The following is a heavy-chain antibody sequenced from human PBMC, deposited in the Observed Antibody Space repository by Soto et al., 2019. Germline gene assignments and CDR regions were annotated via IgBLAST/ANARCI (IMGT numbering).Heavy chain of an antibody. V-gene: IGHV5-10-1*01. CDR1: GYSFTRYW. Sequence: RESLEISRKGSGYSFTRYWLRWVRQKPGKGLGGMGGVDPSDSYTNYSPSFQGHVTISADKSISTAYLQWSSLKASDTAMYYCARLAKSGITGTTFLTDYYYYGMDVWGQGTTVTVSS. J-gene: IGHJ6*02. CDR2: VDPSDSYT. CDR3: ARLAKSGITGTTFLTDYYYYGMDV. D-gene: IGHD1-7*01.